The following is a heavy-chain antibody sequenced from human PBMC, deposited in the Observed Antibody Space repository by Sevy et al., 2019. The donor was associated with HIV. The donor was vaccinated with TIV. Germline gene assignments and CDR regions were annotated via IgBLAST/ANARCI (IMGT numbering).Heavy chain of an antibody. J-gene: IGHJ6*02. Sequence: GGSLRLSCAASGFTFSSYGMYWVRQAPGKGLEWVAVISYDGSNKYYADSVKGRFTISRDNSKNTLYLQMNSLRAEDTAVYYCAKEVPVWFGEYYGMDVWGQGTTVTVSS. V-gene: IGHV3-30*18. D-gene: IGHD3-10*01. CDR2: ISYDGSNK. CDR3: AKEVPVWFGEYYGMDV. CDR1: GFTFSSYG.